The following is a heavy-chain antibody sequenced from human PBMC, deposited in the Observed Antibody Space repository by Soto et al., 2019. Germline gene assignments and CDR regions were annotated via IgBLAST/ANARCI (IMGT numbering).Heavy chain of an antibody. CDR3: ARAVDAAMDPLDY. CDR2: TSDDGDIQ. D-gene: IGHD5-18*01. V-gene: IGHV3-30-3*01. J-gene: IGHJ4*02. CDR1: GFDFRKYA. Sequence: GGSLRLSCAASGFDFRKYAMHWVRQSPGKGPEWVAITSDDGDIQYYADSVKGRFTISRDNSKNTLYLQMTTLRSEDAAVYFCARAVDAAMDPLDYWGQGALVTVSS.